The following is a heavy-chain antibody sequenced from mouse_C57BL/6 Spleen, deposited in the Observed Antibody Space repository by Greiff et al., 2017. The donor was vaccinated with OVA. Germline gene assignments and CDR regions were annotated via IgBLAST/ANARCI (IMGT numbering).Heavy chain of an antibody. J-gene: IGHJ2*01. V-gene: IGHV14-4*01. CDR2: IDPENGDT. Sequence: VQLQQSGAELVRPGASVKLSCTASGFNIKDDYMHWVKQRPEQGLEWIGWIDPENGDTEYASKFQGKATITADTSSNTAYLQLSSLTSEDTAVYYCTKRANWDYFDYWGQGTTLTVSS. CDR1: GFNIKDDY. CDR3: TKRANWDYFDY. D-gene: IGHD4-1*01.